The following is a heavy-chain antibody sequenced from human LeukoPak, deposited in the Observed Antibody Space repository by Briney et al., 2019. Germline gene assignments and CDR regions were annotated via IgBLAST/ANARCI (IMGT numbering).Heavy chain of an antibody. D-gene: IGHD6-19*01. Sequence: PGGSLRLSCAASGFTFSSYSMNWVRQAPGKGLEWVSYIRVRSSTIYYADSVKGRFTISRDDAKNTLNLQMDSLRAEDTAVYYCARSGLEVAGIDYWGQGTLVTVSS. CDR2: IRVRSSTI. J-gene: IGHJ4*02. V-gene: IGHV3-48*04. CDR1: GFTFSSYS. CDR3: ARSGLEVAGIDY.